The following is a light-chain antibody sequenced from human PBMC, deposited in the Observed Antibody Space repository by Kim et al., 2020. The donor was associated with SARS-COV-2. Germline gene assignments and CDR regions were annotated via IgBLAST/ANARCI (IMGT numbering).Light chain of an antibody. J-gene: IGKJ2*01. CDR1: QSVNSN. V-gene: IGKV3-15*01. CDR2: GAS. Sequence: VSPGESATLSCRASQSVNSNLARYQQKPGQAPRLLIYGASTRATDIPDRFSGSGSGTDFTLIISNLHSEDIAVYYCQQYDNWPPYIFGQGTKLEI. CDR3: QQYDNWPPYI.